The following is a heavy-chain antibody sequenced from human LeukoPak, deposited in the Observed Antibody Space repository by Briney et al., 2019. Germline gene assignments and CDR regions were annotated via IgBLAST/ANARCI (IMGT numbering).Heavy chain of an antibody. CDR1: GGSISSYY. Sequence: PSETLSLTCTVSGGSISSYYWSWIRQPPGKGLEWIGYIYYSGSTYYNPSLKSRVTISVDTSKNQFSLKLSSVTAADTAVYYCARAVRSSSWGIQFDYWGQGTLVTVSS. V-gene: IGHV4-59*12. CDR2: IYYSGST. D-gene: IGHD6-13*01. CDR3: ARAVRSSSWGIQFDY. J-gene: IGHJ4*02.